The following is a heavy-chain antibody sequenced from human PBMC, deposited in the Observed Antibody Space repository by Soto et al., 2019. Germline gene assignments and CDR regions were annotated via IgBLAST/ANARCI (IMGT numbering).Heavy chain of an antibody. D-gene: IGHD3-3*01. CDR2: ISYDGSNK. CDR3: AKYDFWSGYLDY. J-gene: IGHJ4*02. V-gene: IGHV3-30*18. Sequence: QVQLVESGGGVVQPGRSLRLSCAASGFTFSSYGMHWVRQAPGKGLEWVAVISYDGSNKYYADSVKGRFTISRDNSKNTLYLQMNSLRAEDTAVYYCAKYDFWSGYLDYWGQGTLVTVSS. CDR1: GFTFSSYG.